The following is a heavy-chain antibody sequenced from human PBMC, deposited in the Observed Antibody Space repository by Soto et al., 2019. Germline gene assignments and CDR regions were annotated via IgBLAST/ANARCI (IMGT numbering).Heavy chain of an antibody. J-gene: IGHJ5*02. V-gene: IGHV3-48*02. D-gene: IGHD2-2*01. Sequence: EVPLVESGGGLVQPGGSLRLSCAASGFTFSSYSMNWVRQAPGKGLEWASYISSSSSTIYYADSVKGRFTISRDNAKNSRYLQMNSLSDEDTAVYYCARESAALNWFDPWGQGTLVTVFS. CDR2: ISSSSSTI. CDR3: ARESAALNWFDP. CDR1: GFTFSSYS.